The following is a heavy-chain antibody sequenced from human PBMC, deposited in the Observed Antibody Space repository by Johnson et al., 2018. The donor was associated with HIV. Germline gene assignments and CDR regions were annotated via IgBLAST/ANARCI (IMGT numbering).Heavy chain of an antibody. V-gene: IGHV3-30-3*01. J-gene: IGHJ3*02. CDR2: ISYDGSNK. CDR1: GFTFSSYA. D-gene: IGHD3-10*01. Sequence: QVQLVESGGGVVQPGRSLRLSCAASGFTFSSYAMHWVRQAPGKGLEWVAVISYDGSNKYYADSVKGRFTISRDNSKNTLYLQMNSLRAEDTAVYYCERDSGVPGNDAFDIWGQGTMVTVSS. CDR3: ERDSGVPGNDAFDI.